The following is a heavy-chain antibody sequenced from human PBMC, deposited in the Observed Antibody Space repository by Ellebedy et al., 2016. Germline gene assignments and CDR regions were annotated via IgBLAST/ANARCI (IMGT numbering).Heavy chain of an antibody. J-gene: IGHJ4*02. CDR3: YYGHYSGF. CDR1: GFTFSTYA. V-gene: IGHV3-23*01. CDR2: ISAGGDIT. D-gene: IGHD4-17*01. Sequence: GGSLRLSXAASGFTFSTYAMSWVRQAPGGGLEWVSTISAGGDITFSADSVKGRFTISRDNSRYTLYLQMDSLTAADTAVYYCYYGHYSGFWGQGTLVTVSS.